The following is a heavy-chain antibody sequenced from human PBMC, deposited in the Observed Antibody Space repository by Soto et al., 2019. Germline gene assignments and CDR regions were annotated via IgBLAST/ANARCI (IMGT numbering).Heavy chain of an antibody. V-gene: IGHV3-23*01. Sequence: GSLRLSCAASGFTLSSCVMSWVRQAPGKGLEWVSGIDVGGGGTYYADSEKGRFTISRDNSKNTLYLQMNSLRADDTAVYYCAKGPEQLVHGVFDYWGQGTLVTVSS. J-gene: IGHJ4*02. CDR2: IDVGGGGT. CDR1: GFTLSSCV. D-gene: IGHD6-6*01. CDR3: AKGPEQLVHGVFDY.